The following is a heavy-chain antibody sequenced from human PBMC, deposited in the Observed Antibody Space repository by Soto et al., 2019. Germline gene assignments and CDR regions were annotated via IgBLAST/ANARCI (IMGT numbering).Heavy chain of an antibody. CDR3: ARWGTTGTLREESYYYGMDV. CDR2: IYYSGST. J-gene: IGHJ6*02. CDR1: GGSISSGDYY. Sequence: SETLSLTCTVSGGSISSGDYYWSWIRQPPGKGLEWIGYIYYSGSTYYNPSLKSRVTISVDTSKNQFSLKLSSVTAADTAVYYCARWGTTGTLREESYYYGMDVWGQGTTVTVSS. D-gene: IGHD1-1*01. V-gene: IGHV4-30-4*01.